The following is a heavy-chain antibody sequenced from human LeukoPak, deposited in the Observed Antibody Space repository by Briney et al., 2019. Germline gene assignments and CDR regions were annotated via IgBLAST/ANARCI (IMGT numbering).Heavy chain of an antibody. CDR2: IYYSGST. Sequence: SETLSLTCTVSGGSISTSSYYWGWIRQPPGKGLECIGNIYYSGSTYYNPSLKSRVTISVDTSKNQFSLKLSSVTAADTAVYYCARVVVAATPEYRLAYYFDYWGQGTLVTVSS. D-gene: IGHD2-15*01. V-gene: IGHV4-39*07. CDR3: ARVVVAATPEYRLAYYFDY. CDR1: GGSISTSSYY. J-gene: IGHJ4*02.